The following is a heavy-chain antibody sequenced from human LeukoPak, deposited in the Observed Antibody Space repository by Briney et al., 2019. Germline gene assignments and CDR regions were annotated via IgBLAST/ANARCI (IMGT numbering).Heavy chain of an antibody. CDR2: IYYSGST. CDR1: GGSISSSSYY. J-gene: IGHJ5*02. CDR3: ARQEDYGDPRNWFDP. Sequence: PSETLSLTCTVSGGSISSSSYYWGWIRQPPGKGLEWLGSIYYSGSTYYNPSLKSRVTISVDTSKNQFSLKLSSVTAADTAVYYCARQEDYGDPRNWFDPWGQGTLVTVSS. V-gene: IGHV4-39*01. D-gene: IGHD4-17*01.